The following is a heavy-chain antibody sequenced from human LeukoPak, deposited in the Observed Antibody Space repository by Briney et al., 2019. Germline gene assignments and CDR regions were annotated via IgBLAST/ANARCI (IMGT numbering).Heavy chain of an antibody. CDR1: GFKFSDHY. Sequence: GGSQRLSCAASGFKFSDHYIDWVRQAPGKGLEWVCRIRNKASSYTSEYAASVEGRFTISRDDSWSSLYMKMKRLKTKATSGYYCGIIAINANKGMDVWGQGTTVTVS. CDR2: IRNKASSYTS. CDR3: GIIAINANKGMDV. J-gene: IGHJ6*02. D-gene: IGHD1/OR15-1a*01. V-gene: IGHV3-72*01.